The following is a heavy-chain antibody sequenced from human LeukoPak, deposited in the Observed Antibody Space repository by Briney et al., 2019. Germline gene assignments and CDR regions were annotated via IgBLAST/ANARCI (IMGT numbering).Heavy chain of an antibody. CDR2: IIPIFGTA. CDR3: ASPGKAVAGPFDY. D-gene: IGHD6-19*01. J-gene: IGHJ4*02. V-gene: IGHV1-69*13. CDR1: GGTFSSYA. Sequence: SVKVSCKASGGTFSSYAISWVRQAPGQGLEWMGGIIPIFGTANYAQKFQGRVTITADESTSTAYMELSSLRSEDTAVYYCASPGKAVAGPFDYWGQGTLVTVSS.